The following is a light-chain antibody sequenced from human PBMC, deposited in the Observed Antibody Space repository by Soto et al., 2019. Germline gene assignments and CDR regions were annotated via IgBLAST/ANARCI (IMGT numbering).Light chain of an antibody. J-gene: IGLJ1*01. CDR1: RSDVGDYKY. CDR3: CSYAGSSYV. Sequence: QSVLTQPPSASGSPGQSVTISCTGSRSDVGDYKYVSWYQQYPGKAPKLIIYEVNRRPSGVPDRFSGSKSDNAASLTVSGLQAEDEADYYCCSYAGSSYVFGSGTKDTVL. V-gene: IGLV2-8*01. CDR2: EVN.